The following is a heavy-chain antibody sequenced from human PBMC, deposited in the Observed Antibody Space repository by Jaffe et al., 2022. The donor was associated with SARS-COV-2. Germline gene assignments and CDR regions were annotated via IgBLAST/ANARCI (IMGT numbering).Heavy chain of an antibody. Sequence: EVQLVESGGGLVQPGGSLRLSCAASGFTFSSYEMNWVRQAPGKGLEWVSYISSSGSTIYYADSVKGRFTISRDNAKNSLYLQMNSLRAEDTAVYYCAATVTDDRWRGGMDVWGQGTTVTVSS. D-gene: IGHD4-4*01. V-gene: IGHV3-48*03. CDR3: AATVTDDRWRGGMDV. CDR2: ISSSGSTI. J-gene: IGHJ6*02. CDR1: GFTFSSYE.